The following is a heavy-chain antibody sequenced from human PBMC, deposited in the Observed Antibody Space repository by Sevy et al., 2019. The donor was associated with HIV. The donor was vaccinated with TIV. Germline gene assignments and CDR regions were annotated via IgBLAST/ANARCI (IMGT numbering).Heavy chain of an antibody. CDR3: ARGGGKQLWFELDY. CDR1: GGSISSSSYY. Sequence: SETLSLTCTVSGGSISSSSYYWGWIRQPPGKGLEWIGSIYYSGSTYYNPSLTSRVTISVDTSKNQFSLKLSSVTAADTAVYYCARGGGKQLWFELDYWGQGTLVTVSS. D-gene: IGHD5-18*01. V-gene: IGHV4-39*01. CDR2: IYYSGST. J-gene: IGHJ4*02.